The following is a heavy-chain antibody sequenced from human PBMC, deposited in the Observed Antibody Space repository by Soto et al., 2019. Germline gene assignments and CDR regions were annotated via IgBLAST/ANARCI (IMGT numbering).Heavy chain of an antibody. CDR3: ARRSYGSGVDL. CDR1: GGSISSSGHY. D-gene: IGHD3-10*01. V-gene: IGHV4-39*01. CDR2: IFYSGGT. Sequence: SETLSLTCTVSGGSISSSGHYWGWIRQTPGKGLEWIGNIFYSGGTHYNASFRSRASISVDSSKNQLSLKVTSVTAADTAVYYCARRSYGSGVDLWGRGTLVTVSS. J-gene: IGHJ5*02.